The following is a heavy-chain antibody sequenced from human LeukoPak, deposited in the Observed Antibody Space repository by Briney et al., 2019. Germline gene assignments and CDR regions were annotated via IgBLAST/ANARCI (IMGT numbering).Heavy chain of an antibody. D-gene: IGHD5-18*01. CDR2: IKPEGGEK. J-gene: IGHJ2*01. CDR3: ATDRAMVYWYFDL. CDR1: GFNFRDHR. V-gene: IGHV3-7*03. Sequence: VGSLRHSCAGSGFNFRDHRMSWRRPALGKGPEWGAHIKPEGGEKYYLDSVKGRFTISRDNAKNSLYLQMNSLRAEDTAVYYCATDRAMVYWYFDLWGRGTLVTVSS.